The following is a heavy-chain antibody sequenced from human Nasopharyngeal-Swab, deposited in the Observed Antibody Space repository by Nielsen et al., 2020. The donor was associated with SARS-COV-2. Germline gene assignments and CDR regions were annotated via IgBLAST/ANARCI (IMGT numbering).Heavy chain of an antibody. CDR2: ISYNSGT. CDR3: AKEGATGWFDP. V-gene: IGHV4-59*11. J-gene: IGHJ5*02. CDR1: GVSITSQY. Sequence: SETLSLTCAVSGVSITSQYWSWIRQPPGKGLEWIGYISYNSGTSYNPSLKSRVTMFMDTFKNQFSLRLRSVTAADTAVYYCAKEGATGWFDPWGQGTLVTVSS.